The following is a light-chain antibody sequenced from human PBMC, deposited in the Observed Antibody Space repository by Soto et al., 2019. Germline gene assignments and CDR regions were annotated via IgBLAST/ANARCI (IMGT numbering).Light chain of an antibody. CDR3: LSFDSSLSVV. V-gene: IGLV1-40*01. CDR1: STNIGAGND. CDR2: GNT. Sequence: QSVLTQPPSVSGAPGQRVTISCTGSSTNIGAGNDVHWYQQHPGRAPKLLIYGNTNRPSGVPDRFSGSKSGTSASLAITGLQAEDEADYYCLSFDSSLSVVFGGGTKLTVL. J-gene: IGLJ2*01.